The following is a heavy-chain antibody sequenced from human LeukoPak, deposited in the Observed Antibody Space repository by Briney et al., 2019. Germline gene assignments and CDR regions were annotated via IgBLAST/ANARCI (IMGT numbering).Heavy chain of an antibody. Sequence: GGSLRLSCTASGFPFIEYSMNWVRQAPGKGLEWISYIGISSGNTKYADSVKGRFTISADNAKNSLYLQMNSLRVEDTAVYYCARDHNFAFDNWGQGTLVSVSS. D-gene: IGHD1-1*01. CDR2: IGISSGNT. CDR3: ARDHNFAFDN. V-gene: IGHV3-48*04. CDR1: GFPFIEYS. J-gene: IGHJ4*02.